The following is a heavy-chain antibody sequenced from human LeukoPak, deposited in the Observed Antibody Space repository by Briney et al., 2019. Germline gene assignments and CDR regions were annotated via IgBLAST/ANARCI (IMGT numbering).Heavy chain of an antibody. CDR1: GFTFSSYA. CDR2: ISYDGSNK. Sequence: PGRSLRLSCAASGFTFSSYAMHWVRQAPGKGLEWVAVISYDGSNKYYADSVKGRFTISRDNSKNTLYLQMNSLRAEDTAVYYCAAPRVVRGVRDAFDIWGQGTMVTVSS. V-gene: IGHV3-30-3*01. D-gene: IGHD3-10*01. J-gene: IGHJ3*02. CDR3: AAPRVVRGVRDAFDI.